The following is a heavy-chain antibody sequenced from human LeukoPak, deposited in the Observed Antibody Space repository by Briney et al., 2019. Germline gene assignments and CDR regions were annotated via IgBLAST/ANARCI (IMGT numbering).Heavy chain of an antibody. J-gene: IGHJ4*02. Sequence: PGGSLRLSCAASGFTVSSNYMSWVRQAPGKGLEWVSVIYSDGSTYYADSVKGRFTISRDSSKNTLYFQMNSLRAEDTAVYYCARDGGIVVVPAAIDYWGQGTLVTVSS. CDR2: IYSDGST. CDR1: GFTVSSNY. D-gene: IGHD2-2*01. CDR3: ARDGGIVVVPAAIDY. V-gene: IGHV3-66*01.